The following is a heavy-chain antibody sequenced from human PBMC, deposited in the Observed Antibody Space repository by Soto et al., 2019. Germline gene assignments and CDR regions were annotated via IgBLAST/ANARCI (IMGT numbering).Heavy chain of an antibody. J-gene: IGHJ6*02. V-gene: IGHV1-18*01. CDR3: AREGYYSGSGPYSTPRDYGMDV. Sequence: QVQLVQSGVEVKKAGASVKVSCKASGYTFSSYGISWARQAPGQGLEWMGWISDYNGNTHYAQKFQGRLIMTTDTSTXTXSXEXXGLRSAGTAVYFCAREGYYSGSGPYSTPRDYGMDVWGQGTTVTVSS. CDR1: GYTFSSYG. D-gene: IGHD3-10*01. CDR2: ISDYNGNT.